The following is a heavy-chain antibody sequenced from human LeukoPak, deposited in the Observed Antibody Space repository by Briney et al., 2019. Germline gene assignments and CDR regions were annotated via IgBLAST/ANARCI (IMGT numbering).Heavy chain of an antibody. J-gene: IGHJ4*02. Sequence: GSLLLSCAASGFTFSSYAMSWVRPAPGKGLEWVSAISGSGGSTYYADSVKGRFTISRDNSKNTLYLQMNSLRAEDTAVYYCAKSHSIAVAGKNPFDYWGQGTLVTVSS. CDR1: GFTFSSYA. CDR3: AKSHSIAVAGKNPFDY. CDR2: ISGSGGST. D-gene: IGHD6-19*01. V-gene: IGHV3-23*01.